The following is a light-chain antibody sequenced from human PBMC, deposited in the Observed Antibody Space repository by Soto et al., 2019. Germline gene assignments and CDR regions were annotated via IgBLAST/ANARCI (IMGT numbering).Light chain of an antibody. Sequence: QSALTQPRSVSGSPGQSVTISCTGTSSDVGGYDFVSWYQQHPGKAPKLMISDVSKRPSGVPDRFSGSKSGNTASLTISGLQAEDEADYYCCSYAGDLALFGGGTKLPVL. J-gene: IGLJ2*01. CDR2: DVS. CDR3: CSYAGDLAL. CDR1: SSDVGGYDF. V-gene: IGLV2-11*01.